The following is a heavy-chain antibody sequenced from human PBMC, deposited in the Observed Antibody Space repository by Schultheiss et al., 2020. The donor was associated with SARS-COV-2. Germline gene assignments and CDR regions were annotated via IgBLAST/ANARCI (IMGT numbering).Heavy chain of an antibody. CDR1: GFTFGDYA. V-gene: IGHV3-49*03. Sequence: GGSLRLSCTASGFTFGDYAMSWFRQAPGKGLEWVGFIRSKAYGGTTEYAASVKGRFTISRDDSKSIAYLQMNSLKTEDTAVYYCARTLGMITFGGVISHFVYWGQGTLVTVSS. CDR3: ARTLGMITFGGVISHFVY. D-gene: IGHD3-16*02. J-gene: IGHJ4*02. CDR2: IRSKAYGGTT.